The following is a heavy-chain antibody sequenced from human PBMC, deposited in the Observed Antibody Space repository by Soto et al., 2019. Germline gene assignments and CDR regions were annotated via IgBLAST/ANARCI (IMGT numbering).Heavy chain of an antibody. CDR1: GFTFNSYG. J-gene: IGHJ6*02. CDR2: IWYDGSNK. D-gene: IGHD6-13*01. CDR3: ARSSSYYYGMDV. Sequence: QVQLVESGGGVVQPGRSLRLSCAASGFTFNSYGMHWVRQAPGKGLEWVAVIWYDGSNKYYADSVKGRFTISRDNSKNTLYLQMNSLRAEDTAVYYCARSSSYYYGMDVWGQGTTVTVSS. V-gene: IGHV3-33*01.